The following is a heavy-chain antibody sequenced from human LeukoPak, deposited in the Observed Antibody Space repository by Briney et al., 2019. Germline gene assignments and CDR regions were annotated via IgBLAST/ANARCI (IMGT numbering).Heavy chain of an antibody. V-gene: IGHV3-30*02. D-gene: IGHD6-19*01. Sequence: GGSLRLSCAASGFTFSSYGMHWVRQAPGKGLEWVAFIRYDGSNKYYADYVKGRVTISRDNSKNTLYLQMNSLRAEDTAVYYCAKDRQWLAYFDYWGQGTLVTVSS. J-gene: IGHJ4*02. CDR2: IRYDGSNK. CDR1: GFTFSSYG. CDR3: AKDRQWLAYFDY.